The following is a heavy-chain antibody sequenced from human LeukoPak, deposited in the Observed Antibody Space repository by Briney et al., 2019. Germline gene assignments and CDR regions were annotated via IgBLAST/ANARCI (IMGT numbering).Heavy chain of an antibody. Sequence: GGSLRLSCAASGFIFSNFAMSWVRQAPGKGLEWVSVIGGSGGNTYYADSVKGRFTISRDSFNNTLYLQMNSLRAADTAVYYCAKQVYGSSGRSYFDNWGQGALVTVSS. J-gene: IGHJ4*02. CDR2: IGGSGGNT. CDR3: AKQVYGSSGRSYFDN. CDR1: GFIFSNFA. D-gene: IGHD6-13*01. V-gene: IGHV3-23*01.